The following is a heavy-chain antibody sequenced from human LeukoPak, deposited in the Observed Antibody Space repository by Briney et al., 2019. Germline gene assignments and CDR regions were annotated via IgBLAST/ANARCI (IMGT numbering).Heavy chain of an antibody. CDR3: ARTPATTWTNHFDY. V-gene: IGHV4-59*01. D-gene: IGHD4-17*01. CDR1: GASISTYY. Sequence: SETLSLTCTVSGASISTYYWNWIRQSPGKGLEWIGYMYYSGSTNYNPSLKSRVTISVDTSKNESSLKLSSVTAADTAVYYCARTPATTWTNHFDYWGQGTLVTVSS. CDR2: MYYSGST. J-gene: IGHJ4*02.